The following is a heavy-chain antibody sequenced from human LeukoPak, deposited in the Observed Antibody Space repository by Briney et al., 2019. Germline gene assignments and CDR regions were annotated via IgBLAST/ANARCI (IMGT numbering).Heavy chain of an antibody. Sequence: SETLSLTCTVSGDSTTIINYYWGWVRQPPGQGLEWIRSIYYSGSTYYNPSLKSRVAISVDTSKNQFSLKLSSVTAADTAVYYCASQRNDYYDSSGHDYWGQGTLVTVSS. CDR1: GDSTTIINYY. J-gene: IGHJ4*02. V-gene: IGHV4-39*01. CDR2: IYYSGST. CDR3: ASQRNDYYDSSGHDY. D-gene: IGHD3-22*01.